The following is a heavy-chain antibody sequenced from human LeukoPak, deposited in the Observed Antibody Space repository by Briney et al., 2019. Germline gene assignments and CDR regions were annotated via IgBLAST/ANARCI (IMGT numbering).Heavy chain of an antibody. D-gene: IGHD2-2*01. CDR2: INRDGSST. Sequence: GGSLRLSCAASGFTLSNYWMHWVRQAPGKGLVWVSRINRDGSSTSYADSVKGRFTISRDNAKNTLYLQMNSLRAEDTAVYYCANLRVVPAFKIGNFDYWGQGTLVTVSS. CDR1: GFTLSNYW. J-gene: IGHJ4*02. V-gene: IGHV3-74*01. CDR3: ANLRVVPAFKIGNFDY.